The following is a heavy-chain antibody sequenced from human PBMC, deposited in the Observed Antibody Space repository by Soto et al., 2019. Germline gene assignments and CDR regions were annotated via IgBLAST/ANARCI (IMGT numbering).Heavy chain of an antibody. CDR3: ARRLYYDSSGFEGGGMDV. J-gene: IGHJ6*02. D-gene: IGHD3-22*01. CDR1: GGSISSTNW. Sequence: SETLSLTCAVSGGSISSTNWWSWVRQPPGKGLEWIGSIYYSGSTYYNPSLKSRVTISVDTSKNKFSLKLSSVTAADTAVYYCARRLYYDSSGFEGGGMDVWGQGTTVTVSS. V-gene: IGHV4-39*01. CDR2: IYYSGST.